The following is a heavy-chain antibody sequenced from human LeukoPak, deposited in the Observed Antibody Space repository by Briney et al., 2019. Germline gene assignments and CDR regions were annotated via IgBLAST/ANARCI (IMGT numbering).Heavy chain of an antibody. Sequence: GASVKVSCKGSGYTFTGYYMHWVRQAPGQGLEGMGWINPNSGGTNYAQKFQGRVTMTRDTSINTAYMELRRLRSDDAAVYYCAMCLSGYSQGCDYWGQGTLVTVSS. V-gene: IGHV1-2*02. CDR2: INPNSGGT. CDR1: GYTFTGYY. CDR3: AMCLSGYSQGCDY. D-gene: IGHD3-3*01. J-gene: IGHJ4*02.